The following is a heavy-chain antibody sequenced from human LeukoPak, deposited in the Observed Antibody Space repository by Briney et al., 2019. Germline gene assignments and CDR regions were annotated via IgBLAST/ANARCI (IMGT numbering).Heavy chain of an antibody. CDR2: IPYDGSNK. J-gene: IGHJ4*02. D-gene: IGHD4-17*01. Sequence: PGGSLRLSCAASGFTFSSYAMHWVRQAPGKGLEWVAVIPYDGSNKYYADSVKGRFTISRDNSKNTLYLQMNSLRAEDTAVYYCASTTVTSHNYFDYWGQGTLVTVSS. CDR1: GFTFSSYA. CDR3: ASTTVTSHNYFDY. V-gene: IGHV3-30*04.